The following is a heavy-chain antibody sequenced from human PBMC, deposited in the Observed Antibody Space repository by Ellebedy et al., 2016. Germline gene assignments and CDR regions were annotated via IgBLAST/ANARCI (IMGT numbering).Heavy chain of an antibody. J-gene: IGHJ4*02. CDR1: GFTFSRYW. CDR2: IKQDGSEK. D-gene: IGHD3-10*01. V-gene: IGHV3-7*01. CDR3: AREIRHYYGSGSYCPYFDY. Sequence: GESLKISCAASGFTFSRYWMSWVRQAPGKGLEWVASIKQDGSEKYYADSVKGRFTISRDNAKNSLYLQLNSLRAEDTAVYYCAREIRHYYGSGSYCPYFDYWGQGTLVTVSS.